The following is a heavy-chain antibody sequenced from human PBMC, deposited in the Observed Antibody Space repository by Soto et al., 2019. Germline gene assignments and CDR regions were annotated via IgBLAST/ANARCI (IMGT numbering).Heavy chain of an antibody. V-gene: IGHV4-30-2*01. CDR1: GGSISSGGYS. Sequence: PSETLSLTCAVSGGSISSGGYSWSWIRQPPGKGLEWIGYIYHSGSTYYNPSLKSRVTISVDRSKNQFSLKLSSVTAADTAVYYCARGERLWFGHNNWFDPWGQGTLVTVSS. CDR2: IYHSGST. D-gene: IGHD3-10*01. CDR3: ARGERLWFGHNNWFDP. J-gene: IGHJ5*02.